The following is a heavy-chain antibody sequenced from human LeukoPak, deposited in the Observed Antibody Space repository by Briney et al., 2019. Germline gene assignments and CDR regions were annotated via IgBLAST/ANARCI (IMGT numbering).Heavy chain of an antibody. CDR3: ARGKGMATATDFDY. J-gene: IGHJ4*02. Sequence: ASVTVSFKASGGTFISYAISWVRQAPGQGLEWMGGIIPIFGTANYAQKFQGRVTITADESTSTAYMELSSLRSEDTAVYYCARGKGMATATDFDYWGQGTLVTVSS. CDR1: GGTFISYA. CDR2: IIPIFGTA. V-gene: IGHV1-69*01. D-gene: IGHD5-24*01.